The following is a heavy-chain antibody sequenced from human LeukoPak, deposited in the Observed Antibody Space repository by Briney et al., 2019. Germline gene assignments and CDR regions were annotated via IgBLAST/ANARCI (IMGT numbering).Heavy chain of an antibody. Sequence: GRSLRLSCAASGFAFSSYAMHWVRQAPGKGLEWVAVISYDGGNKYYADSVKGRFTISRDNSKNTLYLQMNSLRAEDTAVYYCARPLVRTRYYFDYWGQGTLVTVSS. J-gene: IGHJ4*02. CDR2: ISYDGGNK. D-gene: IGHD2-8*01. CDR3: ARPLVRTRYYFDY. CDR1: GFAFSSYA. V-gene: IGHV3-30-3*01.